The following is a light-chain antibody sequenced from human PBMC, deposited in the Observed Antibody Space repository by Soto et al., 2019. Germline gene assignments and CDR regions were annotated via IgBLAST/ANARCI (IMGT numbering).Light chain of an antibody. V-gene: IGKV3-20*01. Sequence: VMTQSPATLSLSPGERATLSWRGSQSVSSNLAWYKQKPGQAPRIFIYGASSRANGIPDRLSGSGSGTDLTLTISRLEPEDFAVYYCQHYGSPPPTCGQGTKVDIK. CDR2: GAS. CDR3: QHYGSPPPT. J-gene: IGKJ1*01. CDR1: QSVSSN.